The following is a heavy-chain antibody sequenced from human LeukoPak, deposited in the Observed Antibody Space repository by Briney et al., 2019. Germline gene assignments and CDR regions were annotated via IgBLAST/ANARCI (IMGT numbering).Heavy chain of an antibody. CDR2: IYTSGST. D-gene: IGHD3-10*01. J-gene: IGHJ6*03. CDR3: VRDVEGITMVRGVISHYYYYMDV. V-gene: IGHV4-39*07. Sequence: SETLSLTCTVSGGSISSSSYYWGWIRQPPGKGLEWIGSIYTSGSTNYNPSLKSRVTISVDTSKNQFSLKLSSVTAADMAVYYCVRDVEGITMVRGVISHYYYYMDVWGKGTTVTISS. CDR1: GGSISSSSYY.